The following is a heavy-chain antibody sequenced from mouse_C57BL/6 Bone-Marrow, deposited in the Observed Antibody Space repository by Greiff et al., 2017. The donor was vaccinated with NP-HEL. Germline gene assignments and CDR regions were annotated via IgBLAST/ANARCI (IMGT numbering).Heavy chain of an antibody. V-gene: IGHV1-63*01. CDR1: GYTFTNYW. D-gene: IGHD3-3*01. CDR2: IYPGGGYT. CDR3: AREEDPDRGYAMDY. Sequence: QVQLQQSGAELVRPGTSVKMSCKASGYTFTNYWIGWAKQRPGHGLEWIGDIYPGGGYTNYNEKFKGKATLTAAKSSSTAYLQFSSLTSEDSAIYYCAREEDPDRGYAMDYWGQGTSVTVSS. J-gene: IGHJ4*01.